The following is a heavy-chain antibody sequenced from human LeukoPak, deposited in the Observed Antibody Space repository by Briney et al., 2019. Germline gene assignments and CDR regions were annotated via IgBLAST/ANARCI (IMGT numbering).Heavy chain of an antibody. D-gene: IGHD2-2*01. CDR3: AKDPYCSSTSCRPVYFDY. CDR1: GFTFSSYA. J-gene: IGHJ4*02. Sequence: GGSLRPSCAASGFTFSSYAMSWVRQAPGKGLEWVSAISGSGGSTYYADSVKGRFTISRDNSKNTLYLQMNSLRAEDTAVYYCAKDPYCSSTSCRPVYFDYWGKGPLVTVSS. CDR2: ISGSGGST. V-gene: IGHV3-23*01.